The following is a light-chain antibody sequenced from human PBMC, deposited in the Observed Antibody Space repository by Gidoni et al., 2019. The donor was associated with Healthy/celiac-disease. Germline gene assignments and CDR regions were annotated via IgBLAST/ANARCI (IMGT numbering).Light chain of an antibody. CDR1: SSDVGGFNY. CDR2: EVS. J-gene: IGLJ1*01. V-gene: IGLV2-8*01. Sequence: QSALTQPPYASGSPGQSVTISCTVTSSDVGGFNYVAWYQQPPGTAPKFLIYEVSKRPSGVPARFSGSKSDNSASLTVSGLQAEDEADYYCSSYAGNNNYVFGTGTKVTVL. CDR3: SSYAGNNNYV.